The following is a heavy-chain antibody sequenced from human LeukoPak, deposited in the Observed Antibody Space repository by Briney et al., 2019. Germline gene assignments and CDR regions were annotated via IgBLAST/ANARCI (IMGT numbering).Heavy chain of an antibody. J-gene: IGHJ4*02. CDR2: IFYTGNI. Sequence: SETLSLTCSVSGGSISSRNHYWGWIRQPPGKGLEGIGRIFYTGNIYYNPSLRIRLTMSVHTTKNEFSQNLCSVSAEDLSLHYCSRHVNTFDYWGQGALVTVSS. CDR1: GGSISSRNHY. CDR3: SRHVNTFDY. V-gene: IGHV4-39*01.